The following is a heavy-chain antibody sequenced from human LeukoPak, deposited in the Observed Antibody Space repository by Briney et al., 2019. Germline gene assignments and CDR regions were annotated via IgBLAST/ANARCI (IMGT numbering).Heavy chain of an antibody. CDR3: AKDGTDYYYYGMDV. J-gene: IGHJ6*04. D-gene: IGHD1-1*01. Sequence: GGSLRLSCAASGFTFSSYAMSWVRQAPGKGLEWVSAISGSGGSKYYADSVKGRFTISRDNSKNTLYLQMNSLRAEDTAVYYCAKDGTDYYYYGMDVWGKGTTVTVSS. CDR1: GFTFSSYA. V-gene: IGHV3-23*01. CDR2: ISGSGGSK.